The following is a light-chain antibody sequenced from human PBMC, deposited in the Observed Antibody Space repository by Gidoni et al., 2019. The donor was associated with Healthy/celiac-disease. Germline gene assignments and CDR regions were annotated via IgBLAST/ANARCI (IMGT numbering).Light chain of an antibody. CDR3: QQYGSSPDT. CDR1: QSVSSSY. J-gene: IGKJ1*01. CDR2: GAS. Sequence: EIVFTQSPGTLSLSPGERATLSCRSSQSVSSSYLAWYQQNPGQAPRLLIDGASSRATGIPDRFSGSGSGTDFTLTISRLEPEDFAVYYCQQYGSSPDTFXQXTKVEIK. V-gene: IGKV3-20*01.